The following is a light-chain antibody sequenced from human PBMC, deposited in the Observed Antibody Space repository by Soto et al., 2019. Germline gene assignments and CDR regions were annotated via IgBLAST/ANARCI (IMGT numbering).Light chain of an antibody. Sequence: DIQMTQSPSSLSASVGDRVTITCRASQSISSYLLWYQQKPRKAPTLLLYAASSLQSGVPSRLSGSGSGTDFTLTISSLQPEDFATYYCQQSYSTLWTFGQGTKVEIK. CDR1: QSISSY. CDR3: QQSYSTLWT. J-gene: IGKJ1*01. CDR2: AAS. V-gene: IGKV1-39*01.